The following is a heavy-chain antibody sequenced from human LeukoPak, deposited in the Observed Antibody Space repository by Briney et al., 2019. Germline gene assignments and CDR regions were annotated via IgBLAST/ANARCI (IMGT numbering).Heavy chain of an antibody. J-gene: IGHJ4*02. CDR3: ARGPPYYYDSSGYYLDY. CDR2: INPNSGGT. CDR1: GYTFTGYY. D-gene: IGHD3-22*01. V-gene: IGHV1-2*02. Sequence: ASVKVSCKASGYTFTGYYMHWVRQAPGQGLEWMGWINPNSGGTNYAQKFQGRVTMTRDTSISTAYMELSRLRSDDTAVYYCARGPPYYYDSSGYYLDYWGQGTLVTVSS.